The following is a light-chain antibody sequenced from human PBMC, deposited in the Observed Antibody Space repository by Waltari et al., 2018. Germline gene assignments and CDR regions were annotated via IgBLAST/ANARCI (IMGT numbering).Light chain of an antibody. Sequence: DIQMTQSPSTLSASVGDRVTITCRASQSISSWLAWYQQKPGNAPKLLIYKAASLESGGPSRFSGSGSGTEFTLTISSLQPDDFATYYCQQYKTFPPWTFGQGTKVEIK. J-gene: IGKJ1*01. V-gene: IGKV1-5*03. CDR2: KAA. CDR3: QQYKTFPPWT. CDR1: QSISSW.